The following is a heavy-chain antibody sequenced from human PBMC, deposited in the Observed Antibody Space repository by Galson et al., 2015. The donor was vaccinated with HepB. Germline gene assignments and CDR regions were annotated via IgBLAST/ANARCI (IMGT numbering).Heavy chain of an antibody. CDR2: IIPIFGTA. V-gene: IGHV1-69*13. Sequence: SVKVSCKASGYTFTSYGISWVRQAPGQGLEWMGGIIPIFGTANYAQKFQGRVTITADESTSTAYMELSSLRSEDTAVYYCARGSTDPGRQQLDSYYYYYYMDVWGKGTTVTVSS. CDR3: ARGSTDPGRQQLDSYYYYYYMDV. J-gene: IGHJ6*03. CDR1: GYTFTSYG. D-gene: IGHD6-13*01.